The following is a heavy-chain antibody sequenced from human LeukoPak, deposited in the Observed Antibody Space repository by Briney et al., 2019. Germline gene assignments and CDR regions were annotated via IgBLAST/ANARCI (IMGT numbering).Heavy chain of an antibody. CDR1: GFTFSSYG. Sequence: GSLRLSCAASGFTFSSYGMHWVRQAPGKGLEWVAFIRYDGSNKYYADSVKGRFTISRDNSKNTLYLQMNSLRAEDTAVYYCAKGPALYSSGWYGYWGQGTLVTVSS. CDR3: AKGPALYSSGWYGY. V-gene: IGHV3-30*02. J-gene: IGHJ4*02. CDR2: IRYDGSNK. D-gene: IGHD6-19*01.